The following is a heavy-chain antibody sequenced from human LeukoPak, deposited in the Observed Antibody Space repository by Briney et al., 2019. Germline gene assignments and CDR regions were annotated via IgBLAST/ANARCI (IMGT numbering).Heavy chain of an antibody. CDR1: GFTFSSYA. D-gene: IGHD2-15*01. Sequence: SGGSLRLSCATSGFTFSSYAMSWVRQAPGKGLEWVSAISSGGTATYYADSVKGRFTISRDSSKNTLYLQMNSLRAEDTAVYYCARYCSDIRCSGRYFDSWGQGTLVTVSS. CDR2: ISSGGTAT. V-gene: IGHV3-23*01. J-gene: IGHJ4*02. CDR3: ARYCSDIRCSGRYFDS.